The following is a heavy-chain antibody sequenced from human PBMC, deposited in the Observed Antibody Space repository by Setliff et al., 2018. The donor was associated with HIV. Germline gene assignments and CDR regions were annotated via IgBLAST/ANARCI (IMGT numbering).Heavy chain of an antibody. CDR2: INAGNGNT. Sequence: ASVKVSCKASGYTFSRYAMHWVRQAPGQRLEWMGWINAGNGNTKYSQRFQGRITITRDTSASTAYLELRSLRSDDTAVYYCARGQYGDELFDYWGQGTLVTVSS. V-gene: IGHV1-3*01. J-gene: IGHJ4*02. CDR3: ARGQYGDELFDY. D-gene: IGHD4-17*01. CDR1: GYTFSRYA.